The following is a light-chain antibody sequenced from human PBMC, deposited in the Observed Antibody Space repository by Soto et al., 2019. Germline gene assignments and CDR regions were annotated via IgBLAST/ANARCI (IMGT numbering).Light chain of an antibody. CDR1: HSVTSRY. CDR3: QQYGSFKWT. J-gene: IGKJ1*01. Sequence: EIVLTQSPGTLSLSPGERATLSCRASHSVTSRYLAWYQQKPGQAPRLLIYGASNRPTGIPDRFSGSGSGTDFTLTTSRLEPEDFAVYYCQQYGSFKWTFGQGTKEEIK. V-gene: IGKV3-20*01. CDR2: GAS.